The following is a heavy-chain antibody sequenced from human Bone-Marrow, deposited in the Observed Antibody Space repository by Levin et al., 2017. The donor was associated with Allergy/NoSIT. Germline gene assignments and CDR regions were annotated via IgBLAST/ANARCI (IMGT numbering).Heavy chain of an antibody. V-gene: IGHV3-30*04. CDR1: GFTFSSYA. CDR3: ARDPPYYYYGMDV. CDR2: ISYDGSNK. J-gene: IGHJ6*02. Sequence: GESLKISCAASGFTFSSYAMHWVRQAPGKGLEWVAVISYDGSNKYYADSVKGRFTISRDNSKNTLYLQMNSLRAEDTAVYYCARDPPYYYYGMDVWGQGTTVTVSS.